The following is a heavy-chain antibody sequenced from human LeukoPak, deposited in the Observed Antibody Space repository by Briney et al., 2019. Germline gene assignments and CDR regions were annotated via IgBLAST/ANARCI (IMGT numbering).Heavy chain of an antibody. V-gene: IGHV1-8*01. J-gene: IGHJ5*02. CDR2: MNPNSGNT. D-gene: IGHD6-13*01. CDR3: ARDVGYSRTPNWFDP. Sequence: ASVKVSCKASGYTFTSYDINWVRQATGQGLEWMGWMNPNSGNTGYAQKFQGRVTMTRNTSISTAYMELSSLRSEDTAVYYCARDVGYSRTPNWFDPWGQGTLVTVSS. CDR1: GYTFTSYD.